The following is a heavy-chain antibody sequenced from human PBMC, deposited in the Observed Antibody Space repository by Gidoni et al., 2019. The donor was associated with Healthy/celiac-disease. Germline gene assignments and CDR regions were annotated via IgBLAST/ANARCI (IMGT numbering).Heavy chain of an antibody. J-gene: IGHJ5*02. CDR2: IHHSGST. D-gene: IGHD6-25*01. V-gene: IGHV4-34*01. CDR1: GGSFSGYY. Sequence: QVQLQQWGAGLLKPSETLSLTCAVYGGSFSGYYWSWIRQPPGKGLEWIGEIHHSGSTTYNPSLKSRVTISVDTSKNQFSLKLSAVTAADTAVYYCARSRRYWFDPWGQGTLVTVSS. CDR3: ARSRRYWFDP.